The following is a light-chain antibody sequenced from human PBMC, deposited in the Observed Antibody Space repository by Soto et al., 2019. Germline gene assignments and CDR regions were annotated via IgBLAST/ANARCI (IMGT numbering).Light chain of an antibody. CDR2: LNSDGSH. Sequence: QPVLTQSPSASASLGASVKFTSTLSSGHSSYDIAWHQQQPEKGPRYLMKLNSDGSHNKGDGIPDRFSGSSSGAERYLTISSLQSEDEADYYCQTWDTGSVIFGGGTKLTVL. CDR1: SGHSSYD. V-gene: IGLV4-69*01. CDR3: QTWDTGSVI. J-gene: IGLJ2*01.